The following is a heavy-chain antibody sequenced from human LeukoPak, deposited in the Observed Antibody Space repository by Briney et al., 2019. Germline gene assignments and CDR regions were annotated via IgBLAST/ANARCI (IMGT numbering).Heavy chain of an antibody. J-gene: IGHJ6*04. CDR3: ASAMGYYYYYGMDV. D-gene: IGHD5-18*01. CDR1: GGSFSGYY. CDR2: INHSGST. Sequence: PSETLSLTCAVYGGSFSGYYWSWIRQPPGKGLEWIGEINHSGSTNYNPSLKSRVTISVDTSKNQFSLELSSVTAADTAVYYCASAMGYYYYYGMDVWGKGTTVTVSS. V-gene: IGHV4-34*01.